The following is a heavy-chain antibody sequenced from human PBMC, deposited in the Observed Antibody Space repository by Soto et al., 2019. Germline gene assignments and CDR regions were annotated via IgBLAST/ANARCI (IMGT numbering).Heavy chain of an antibody. CDR3: ARASIADLYYYYGMDV. D-gene: IGHD6-6*01. CDR1: GFTFSSYS. Sequence: GGSLRLSCAASGFTFSSYSMNWVRQAPGKGLEWVSSISSSSSYIYYADSVKGRFTISRDNAKNSLYLQMNSLRAEDTAVYYCARASIADLYYYYGMDVWGQGTTVTVSS. CDR2: ISSSSSYI. J-gene: IGHJ6*02. V-gene: IGHV3-21*01.